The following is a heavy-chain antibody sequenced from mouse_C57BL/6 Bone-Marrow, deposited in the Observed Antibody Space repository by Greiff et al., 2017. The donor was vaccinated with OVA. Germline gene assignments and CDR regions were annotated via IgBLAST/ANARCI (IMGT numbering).Heavy chain of an antibody. CDR3: AFTGEYDEDWYFEV. D-gene: IGHD2-14*01. Sequence: VQLQQPGAELVKPGASVKVSCKASGYTFTSYWMHWVKQRPGQGLEWIGRIHPSDSDTNYNQKFKGKATLTVDKSSSTAYMQLSSLTSEDSAVYYCAFTGEYDEDWYFEVWGTGTTVTVSS. V-gene: IGHV1-74*01. CDR2: IHPSDSDT. J-gene: IGHJ1*03. CDR1: GYTFTSYW.